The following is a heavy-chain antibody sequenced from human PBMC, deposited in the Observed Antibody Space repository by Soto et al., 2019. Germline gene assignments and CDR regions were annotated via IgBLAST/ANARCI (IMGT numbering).Heavy chain of an antibody. CDR3: ARRYGWLYFDY. CDR1: GGSISSSSYY. J-gene: IGHJ4*02. V-gene: IGHV4-39*01. Sequence: SETLSLTCTVSGGSISSSSYYWGWIRQPPGKGLEWIGSIYYSGSTYYNPSLKSRVTISVDTSKNQFSLRLISVTAADTALYYCARRYGWLYFDYWGQGSLVAVSS. D-gene: IGHD6-19*01. CDR2: IYYSGST.